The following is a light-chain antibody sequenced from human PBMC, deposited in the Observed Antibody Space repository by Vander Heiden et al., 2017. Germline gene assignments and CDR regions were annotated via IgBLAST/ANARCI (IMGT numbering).Light chain of an antibody. V-gene: IGKV3-15*01. CDR1: QSVSSS. J-gene: IGKJ1*01. CDR3: QQYNNWPPWT. CDR2: GAS. Sequence: EIVMTQSPATLSVSPGERATLFCRARQSVSSSLAWYQQKPGQAPRLLIYGASTRATGIPARFSGSGSGTEFTLTISSPQSEDFAVYYCQQYNNWPPWTFGQGTKVEIK.